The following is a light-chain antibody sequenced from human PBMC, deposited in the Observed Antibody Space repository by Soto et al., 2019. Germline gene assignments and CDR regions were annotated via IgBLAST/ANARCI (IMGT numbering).Light chain of an antibody. CDR1: QSVSSSY. Sequence: EIVLTQSPGTLSLSPGERATLSYSASQSVSSSYLAWYQQKPGQAPRLLIYGASSRATGIPDRFSGSGSVTDFTLTISRLEPEDFAVYFCQQFGSSPLTFGGGTKVEIK. CDR3: QQFGSSPLT. J-gene: IGKJ4*01. CDR2: GAS. V-gene: IGKV3-20*01.